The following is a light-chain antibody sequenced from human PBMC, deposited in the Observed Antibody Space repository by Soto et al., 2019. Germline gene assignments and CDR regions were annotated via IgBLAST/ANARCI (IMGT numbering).Light chain of an antibody. CDR3: QQYGSSPRT. J-gene: IGKJ1*01. V-gene: IGKV3-20*01. CDR2: GAS. Sequence: EIVLTQSPGTLSLSPGERATPSCRASQSVSSSYLAWYQQKPGQAPRLLIYGASSRATGIPDRFSGSGSGTDFTLTISRLEPEDFAVYYCQQYGSSPRTFGQGTNVDIK. CDR1: QSVSSSY.